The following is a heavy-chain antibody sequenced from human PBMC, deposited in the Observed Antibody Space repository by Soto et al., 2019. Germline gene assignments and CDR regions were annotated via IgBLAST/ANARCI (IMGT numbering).Heavy chain of an antibody. CDR3: ARQDMVNNWFDP. D-gene: IGHD5-18*01. J-gene: IGHJ5*02. CDR1: GYSLTSYW. V-gene: IGHV5-10-1*01. Sequence: GETLKISCKGSGYSLTSYWISWVRQMPGKGLEWMGRIDPSDSYTNYSPSFQGHVTISADKSISTAYLQWSSLKASDTAMYYCARQDMVNNWFDPWGQGTLVTVSS. CDR2: IDPSDSYT.